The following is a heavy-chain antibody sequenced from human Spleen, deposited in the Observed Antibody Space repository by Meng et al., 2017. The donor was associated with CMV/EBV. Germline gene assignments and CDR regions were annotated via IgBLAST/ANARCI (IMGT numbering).Heavy chain of an antibody. Sequence: TWTGSGDSVSSGSYFWSWIRQPPGKGLEWIGYFAYSGSTSYNPSLKSRVTILLDTSKNQFSLKMTSVTAADSAVYYCARGRIYWFDPWGQGTLVTVSS. J-gene: IGHJ5*02. CDR2: FAYSGST. V-gene: IGHV4-61*01. D-gene: IGHD2-15*01. CDR3: ARGRIYWFDP. CDR1: GDSVSSGSYF.